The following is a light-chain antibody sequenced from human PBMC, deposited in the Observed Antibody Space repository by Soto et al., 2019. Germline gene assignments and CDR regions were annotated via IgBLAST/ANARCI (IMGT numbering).Light chain of an antibody. CDR1: SSDVGGYNY. CDR2: EVT. CDR3: SSYTTSTTIV. V-gene: IGLV2-14*01. J-gene: IGLJ2*01. Sequence: QSVLTQPASVSGSPGQSITISCTGTSSDVGGYNYVSWYQQHPSKAPKLLIYEVTSRPSGVSDRFSCSKSGNTASLTISGLQTEDEADYSCSSYTTSTTIVFGGGTKVTVL.